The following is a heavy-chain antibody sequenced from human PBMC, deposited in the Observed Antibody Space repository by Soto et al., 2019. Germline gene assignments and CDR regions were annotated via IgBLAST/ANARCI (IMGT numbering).Heavy chain of an antibody. J-gene: IGHJ4*02. D-gene: IGHD5-12*01. CDR3: ARDHRQSRDGYNFPDPFLH. CDR1: GFTFSSYS. V-gene: IGHV3-48*01. CDR2: ISSSSSTI. Sequence: GGSLRLSCAASGFTFSSYSMNWVRQAPGKGLEWVSYISSSSSTIYYADSVKGRFTISRDNAKNSLYLQMNSLRAEDTAVYYCARDHRQSRDGYNFPDPFLHWGQGTLVTVSS.